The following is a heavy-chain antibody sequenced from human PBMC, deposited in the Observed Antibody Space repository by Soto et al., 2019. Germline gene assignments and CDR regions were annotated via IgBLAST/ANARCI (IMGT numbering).Heavy chain of an antibody. Sequence: EVQLVESGGGLVQPGGSLRLSCAASGFTFSSYWMSWVRQAPGKGLEWVANIKQDGSEKYYVDSVKGRFTISRDNAKNSLYLQMNSLRAEDTAVYYCARNPELWIQLWLHRGWFDPWGQGTLVTVSS. CDR1: GFTFSSYW. CDR2: IKQDGSEK. V-gene: IGHV3-7*01. J-gene: IGHJ5*02. CDR3: ARNPELWIQLWLHRGWFDP. D-gene: IGHD5-18*01.